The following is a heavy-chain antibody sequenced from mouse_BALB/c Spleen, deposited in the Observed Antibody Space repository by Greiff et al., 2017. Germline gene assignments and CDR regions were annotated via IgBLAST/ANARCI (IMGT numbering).Heavy chain of an antibody. V-gene: IGHV5-4*02. D-gene: IGHD1-1*01. CDR3: ARGYYGSSYPFAY. CDR1: GFTFSDYY. Sequence: EVQVVESGGGLVKPGGSLKLSCAASGFTFSDYYMYWVRQTPEKRLEWVATISDGGSYTYYPDSVKGRFTISRDNAKNNLYLQMSSLKSEDTAMYYCARGYYGSSYPFAYWGQGTLVTVSA. J-gene: IGHJ3*01. CDR2: ISDGGSYT.